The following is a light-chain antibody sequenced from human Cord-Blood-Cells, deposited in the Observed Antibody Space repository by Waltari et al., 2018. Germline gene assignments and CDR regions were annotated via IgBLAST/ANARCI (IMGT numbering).Light chain of an antibody. CDR1: SSDVGGYNY. CDR3: SSYTSSSTYV. Sequence: QYALTQPASVSGSPGQSITIFCTGTSSDVGGYNYASWYQQPPGKAPKLLIYEVSNRPSGVSNRFSGSKSGNTASLTISGLQAEDEADYYCSSYTSSSTYVFGTGTKVTVL. V-gene: IGLV2-14*01. CDR2: EVS. J-gene: IGLJ1*01.